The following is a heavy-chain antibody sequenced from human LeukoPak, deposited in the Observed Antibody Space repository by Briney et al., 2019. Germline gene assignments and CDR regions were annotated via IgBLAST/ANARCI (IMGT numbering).Heavy chain of an antibody. J-gene: IGHJ4*02. V-gene: IGHV3-7*01. Sequence: GGSLRLSCAASGFLFSSYWMGWVRQAPGKRLEWVANMNIDGSEKYYADSVKGRFTISRDNARNSVYLQMNSLRVEDTAVYYCARDPVEWELLLDYWGQGTLVTVSS. CDR1: GFLFSSYW. CDR2: MNIDGSEK. D-gene: IGHD1-26*01. CDR3: ARDPVEWELLLDY.